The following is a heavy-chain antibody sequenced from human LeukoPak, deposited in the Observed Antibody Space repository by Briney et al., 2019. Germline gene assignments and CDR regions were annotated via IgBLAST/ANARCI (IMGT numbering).Heavy chain of an antibody. V-gene: IGHV3-33*08. J-gene: IGHJ6*02. D-gene: IGHD3-10*01. CDR2: IWYDGSNK. CDR1: GFTFSSYA. CDR3: ARGIEYGSGSYYKGYGMDV. Sequence: PGGSLRLSCAASGFTFSSYAMHWVRQAPGKGLEWVAVIWYDGSNKYYADSVKGRFTISRDNSKNTLYLQMNSLRAEDTAVYYCARGIEYGSGSYYKGYGMDVWGQGTTVTVSS.